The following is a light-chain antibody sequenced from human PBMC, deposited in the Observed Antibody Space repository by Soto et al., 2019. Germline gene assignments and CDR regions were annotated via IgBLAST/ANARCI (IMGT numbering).Light chain of an antibody. CDR3: AAWDDILNGYV. CDR1: SSNIGANT. V-gene: IGLV1-44*01. CDR2: VDS. J-gene: IGLJ1*01. Sequence: QSVLTQPPSASGTPGQRVTISCSGSSSNIGANTVSWYQQLPGTAPKLLIYVDSQRPSGVPDRFSGSRSGTSASLAISGLRSEDEADYYCAAWDDILNGYVLGTGTKSPS.